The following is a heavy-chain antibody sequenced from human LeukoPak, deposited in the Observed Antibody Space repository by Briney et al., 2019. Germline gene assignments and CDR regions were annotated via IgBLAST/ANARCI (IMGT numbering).Heavy chain of an antibody. D-gene: IGHD5-24*01. V-gene: IGHV3-7*01. Sequence: PGGSLRLSCAASGFTFSSYWMTWVRQAPGKGLEWVANIKQDGSERYYVDSVKGRFTISRDNAKNSLYLHMNSLRAEDTAVYYCARDGGRRDDYWGQGTLVTVSS. CDR3: ARDGGRRDDY. J-gene: IGHJ4*02. CDR1: GFTFSSYW. CDR2: IKQDGSER.